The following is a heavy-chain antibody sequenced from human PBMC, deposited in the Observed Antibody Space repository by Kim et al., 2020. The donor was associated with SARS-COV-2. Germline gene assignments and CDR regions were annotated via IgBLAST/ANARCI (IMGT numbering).Heavy chain of an antibody. CDR3: ARGRNTWFDP. CDR1: GGSISSYY. CDR2: IYYSGST. J-gene: IGHJ5*02. V-gene: IGHV4-59*13. Sequence: SETLSLTCTVSGGSISSYYWSWIRQPPGKGLEWIGYIYYSGSTNYNPSLKSRVTISVDTSKNQFSLKLSSVTAADTAVYYCARGRNTWFDPWGQGTLVT.